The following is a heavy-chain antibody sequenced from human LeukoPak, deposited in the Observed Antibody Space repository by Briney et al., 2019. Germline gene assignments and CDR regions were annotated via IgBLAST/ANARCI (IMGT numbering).Heavy chain of an antibody. CDR3: ARVMVRGVKLIGY. J-gene: IGHJ4*02. V-gene: IGHV1-18*01. CDR1: GYTFTSYG. Sequence: ASVKVSCKASGYTFTSYGISWVRQAPGQGLEWMGWISAYNGNSNYAQKFQGRVTMTTDTSTSTGYMELRSLRSGDTAVYYCARVMVRGVKLIGYWGQGTLVTVSS. CDR2: ISAYNGNS. D-gene: IGHD3-10*01.